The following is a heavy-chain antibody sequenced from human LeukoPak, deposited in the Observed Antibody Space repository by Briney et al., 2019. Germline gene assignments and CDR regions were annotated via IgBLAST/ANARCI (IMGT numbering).Heavy chain of an antibody. Sequence: GGSLRLSCAASGFTFSTYWMSWVRQAPGKGLEWVANKNQDGSQKRYVHSVQGRLSISRDNTKNSLFLQMNSLRAEDTAVYYCARRKDHVTKLDYWGQGTLVTVSS. D-gene: IGHD2-8*01. CDR2: KNQDGSQK. CDR1: GFTFSTYW. J-gene: IGHJ4*02. CDR3: ARRKDHVTKLDY. V-gene: IGHV3-7*01.